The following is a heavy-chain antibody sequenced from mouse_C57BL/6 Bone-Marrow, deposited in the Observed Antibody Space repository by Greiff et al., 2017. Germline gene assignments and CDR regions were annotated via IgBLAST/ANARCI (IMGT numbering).Heavy chain of an antibody. Sequence: QVQLQQPGAELVMPGASVKLSCKASGYTFTSYWMHWVKQRPGQGLEWIGEIDPSDSYTNYNQKFKGKYTLTVDKSSSTAYMQLSSLTSEDSAVYYGARRDVGYDVGAMDYWGQGTSVTVSS. V-gene: IGHV1-69*01. CDR2: IDPSDSYT. CDR1: GYTFTSYW. D-gene: IGHD2-2*01. CDR3: ARRDVGYDVGAMDY. J-gene: IGHJ4*01.